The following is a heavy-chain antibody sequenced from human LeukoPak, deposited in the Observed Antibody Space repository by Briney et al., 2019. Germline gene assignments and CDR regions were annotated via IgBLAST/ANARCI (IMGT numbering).Heavy chain of an antibody. J-gene: IGHJ4*02. V-gene: IGHV3-9*01. Sequence: TGGSLRLSSAASGFTFDDYAMHWVRQAPGKGLEWVSGISWNSGSIGYADSVKGRFTISRDNAKNSLYLQMNSLRAEDTAVYYCAREGGRFWGNTAYDYWGQGTLVTVSS. CDR1: GFTFDDYA. CDR2: ISWNSGSI. CDR3: AREGGRFWGNTAYDY. D-gene: IGHD3-16*01.